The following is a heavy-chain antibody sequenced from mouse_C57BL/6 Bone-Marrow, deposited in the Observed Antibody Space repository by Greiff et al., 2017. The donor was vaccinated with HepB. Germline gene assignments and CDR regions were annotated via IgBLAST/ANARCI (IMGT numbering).Heavy chain of an antibody. V-gene: IGHV5-17*01. CDR1: GFTFSDYG. J-gene: IGHJ1*03. CDR3: ARFDTTVVATDWYFDV. CDR2: ISSGSSTI. Sequence: EVKLMESGGGLVKPGGSLKLSCAASGFTFSDYGMHWVRQAPEKGLEWVAYISSGSSTIYYADTVKGRFTISRDNAKNTLFLQMTSLRSEDTAMYYCARFDTTVVATDWYFDVWGTGTTVTVSS. D-gene: IGHD1-1*01.